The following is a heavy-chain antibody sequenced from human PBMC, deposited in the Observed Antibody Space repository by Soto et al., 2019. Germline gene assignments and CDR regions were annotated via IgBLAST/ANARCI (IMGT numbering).Heavy chain of an antibody. Sequence: SETLSLTCAVYGGSFSGYYWSWIRQPPGKGLEWIGEINHSGSTNYNPSLKSRVTISVDTSKNQFSLKLSSVTAADTAVYYCARGRRDTAMAILYYYYGMGVWGQGTTVTVSS. D-gene: IGHD5-18*01. CDR3: ARGRRDTAMAILYYYYGMGV. CDR2: INHSGST. CDR1: GGSFSGYY. J-gene: IGHJ6*02. V-gene: IGHV4-34*01.